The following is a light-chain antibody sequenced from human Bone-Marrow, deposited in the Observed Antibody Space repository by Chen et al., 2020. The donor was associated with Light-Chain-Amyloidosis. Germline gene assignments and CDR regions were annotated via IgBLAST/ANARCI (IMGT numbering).Light chain of an antibody. J-gene: IGLJ2*01. CDR3: QSADSSGTYEVI. CDR1: DLPTKY. V-gene: IGLV3-25*03. CDR2: RDT. Sequence: SYELTQPPSVSLSPGQPARITCSGDDLPTKYAYWYQQKPGQAPVLVIHRDTERPSGISERFSGASSGTTATLTNSGVQAEDEADYHCQSADSSGTYEVIFGGGTKLTVL.